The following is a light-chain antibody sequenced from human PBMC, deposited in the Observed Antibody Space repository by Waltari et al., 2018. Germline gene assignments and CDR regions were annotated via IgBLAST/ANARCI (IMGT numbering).Light chain of an antibody. V-gene: IGLV5-45*02. CDR1: SGINVGTYR. J-gene: IGLJ3*02. CDR2: YKSDSDK. Sequence: THPSPPPSPPQSTASPTHTGSSGINVGTYRIYWYQQKPGSPPQYLLRYKSDSDKQQGSGVPSRFSGSKDASANAGILLISGLQSEDEADYYCMIWHSSAWVFGGGTKLTVL. CDR3: MIWHSSAWV.